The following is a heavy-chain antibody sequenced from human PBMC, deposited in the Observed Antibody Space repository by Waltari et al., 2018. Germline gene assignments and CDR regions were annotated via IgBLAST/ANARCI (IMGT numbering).Heavy chain of an antibody. V-gene: IGHV4-34*01. D-gene: IGHD3-10*01. Sequence: QEQLQQWGAGLLKPSETLSLTCAVYGGSFSGYFWSWTRPPPGKGLGWIGEINKSGSTNSNPSLKSRVTISVDTSKNQFSLKLSSVTAADTAVYYCARATGGYYYGLGIFGARMDVWGQGTTVSVSS. CDR2: INKSGST. CDR3: ARATGGYYYGLGIFGARMDV. J-gene: IGHJ6*02. CDR1: GGSFSGYF.